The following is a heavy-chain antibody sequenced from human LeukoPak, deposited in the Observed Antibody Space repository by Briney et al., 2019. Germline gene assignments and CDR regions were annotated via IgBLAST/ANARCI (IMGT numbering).Heavy chain of an antibody. CDR1: GFAVSTSY. Sequence: PGGSLRLSCAASGFAVSTSYMSWVRQAPGKGLEWVSFMYGAANIYYADSVKGRFTISRDNSNNMLYLQMNSLEAADTAVYYCGRGVLGVKPLDYWGQGTLVTVSS. CDR2: MYGAANI. CDR3: GRGVLGVKPLDY. J-gene: IGHJ4*02. V-gene: IGHV3-53*01. D-gene: IGHD3-10*01.